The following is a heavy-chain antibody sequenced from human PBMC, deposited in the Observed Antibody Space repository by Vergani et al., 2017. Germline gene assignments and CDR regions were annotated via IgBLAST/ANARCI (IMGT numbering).Heavy chain of an antibody. CDR1: GYSIGSGFY. Sequence: QVRLEESGPGLVKPSETLSLTCSVSGYSIGSGFYWAWIRQSPGEGLQWLTSIHNRGKTYHNPSLKSRVSVSLDTSKNRFSLNLTSVTATDTAVYYCARSQGDYWYCDLGGPGSMVTVSS. CDR3: ARSQGDYWYCDL. CDR2: IHNRGKT. J-gene: IGHJ2*01. V-gene: IGHV4-38-2*01. D-gene: IGHD2-21*01.